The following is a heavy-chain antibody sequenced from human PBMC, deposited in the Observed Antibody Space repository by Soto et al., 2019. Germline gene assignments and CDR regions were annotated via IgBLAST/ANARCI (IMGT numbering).Heavy chain of an antibody. V-gene: IGHV3-23*01. D-gene: IGHD2-15*01. CDR2: ISGSGGST. Sequence: GGSLRLSCAASGFTFSSYAMSWVRQAPGKGLEWVSAISGSGGSTYYADSVKGRFTISRDNSKNTLYLQMNSLRAEDTAVYYCAKGWCRSGGSCRYYYGMDVWGQGTTVTVSS. CDR3: AKGWCRSGGSCRYYYGMDV. J-gene: IGHJ6*02. CDR1: GFTFSSYA.